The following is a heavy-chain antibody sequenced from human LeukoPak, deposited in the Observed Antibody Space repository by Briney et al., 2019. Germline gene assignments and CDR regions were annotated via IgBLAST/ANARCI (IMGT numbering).Heavy chain of an antibody. Sequence: SSETLSLTCTVSGGSISSYYWSWIRQPPGKGLEWIGYIYYSGSTYYNPSLKSRVTISVDTSKNQFSLKLSSVTAADTAVYYCARDLQGEYYDSSGYQGDAFDIWGQGTMVTVSS. CDR2: IYYSGST. CDR1: GGSISSYY. V-gene: IGHV4-59*12. D-gene: IGHD3-22*01. J-gene: IGHJ3*02. CDR3: ARDLQGEYYDSSGYQGDAFDI.